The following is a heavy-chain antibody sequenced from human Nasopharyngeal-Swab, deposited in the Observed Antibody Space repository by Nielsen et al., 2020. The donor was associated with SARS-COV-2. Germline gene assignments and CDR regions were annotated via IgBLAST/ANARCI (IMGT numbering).Heavy chain of an antibody. D-gene: IGHD5-12*01. CDR1: GYSFTSYW. CDR2: IYPRDSDT. CDR3: VRPEGVATSFKYYFQYGMDV. J-gene: IGHJ6*02. Sequence: GESLKISCQGSGYSFTSYWIAWVRQMPGKGLEWMGIIYPRDSDTRYSPSFQGQVTISADKSISTAYLQWSSLKASDTAMYYCVRPEGVATSFKYYFQYGMDVWGQGTTVTVPS. V-gene: IGHV5-51*01.